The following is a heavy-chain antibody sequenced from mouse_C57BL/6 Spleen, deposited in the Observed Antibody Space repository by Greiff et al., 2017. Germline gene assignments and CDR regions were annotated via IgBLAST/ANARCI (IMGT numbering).Heavy chain of an antibody. CDR2: INPNNGGT. CDR3: ARWGSKAAWFAY. D-gene: IGHD2-5*01. J-gene: IGHJ3*01. V-gene: IGHV1-26*01. Sequence: VQLQQSGPELVKPGASVKISCKASGYTFTDYYMNWVKQSHGKSLEWIGDINPNNGGTSYNQKFKGKATLTVDKSSSTAYMELRSLTSEDSAVYYCARWGSKAAWFAYWGQGTLVTVSA. CDR1: GYTFTDYY.